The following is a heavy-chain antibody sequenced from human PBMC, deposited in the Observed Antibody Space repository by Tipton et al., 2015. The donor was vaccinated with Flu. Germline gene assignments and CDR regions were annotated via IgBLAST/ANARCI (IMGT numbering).Heavy chain of an antibody. CDR3: ARDGLYSYGSGSPRKHWYFDL. Sequence: GLVKPSETLSLTCTVSGDSMSSRSYYWGWIRQPPGKGLEWIGRIYSSGSTNYNPSLKGRVTMSVDTSKNQFSLKLSSVTAADTAVYYCARDGLYSYGSGSPRKHWYFDLWGRGTLVTVSS. V-gene: IGHV4-39*07. J-gene: IGHJ2*01. D-gene: IGHD3-10*01. CDR2: IYSSGST. CDR1: GDSMSSRSYY.